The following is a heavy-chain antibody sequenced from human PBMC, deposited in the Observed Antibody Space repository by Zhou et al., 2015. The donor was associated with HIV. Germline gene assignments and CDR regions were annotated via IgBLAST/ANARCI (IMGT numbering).Heavy chain of an antibody. D-gene: IGHD3-10*01. V-gene: IGHV3-9*01. CDR2: ISWSSNNI. CDR3: AKGIKLNYYFAMDV. J-gene: IGHJ6*02. CDR1: GFTFDDYA. Sequence: EVQLVESGGGLVQPGRSLRLSCVASGFTFDDYAMHWVRQAPGKGLEWVSGISWSSNNIGYADSVKGRFTISRDNAKNSLYLEMSSLRPEDTAFYYCAKGIKLNYYFAMDVWGQGP.